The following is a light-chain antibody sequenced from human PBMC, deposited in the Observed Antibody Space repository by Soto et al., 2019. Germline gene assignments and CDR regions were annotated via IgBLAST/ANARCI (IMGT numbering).Light chain of an antibody. CDR2: AAS. CDR1: QGISRW. J-gene: IGKJ5*01. V-gene: IGKV1D-12*01. CDR3: QQANSFPIT. Sequence: DIQMTQSPSSVSASVGDRVTITCRASQGISRWLAWYQQKPGKAPKLVVYAASSLQSGVPSRFSGSGSGTDFTLPISSLQPEDFATYYCQQANSFPITFGQGTRLEIK.